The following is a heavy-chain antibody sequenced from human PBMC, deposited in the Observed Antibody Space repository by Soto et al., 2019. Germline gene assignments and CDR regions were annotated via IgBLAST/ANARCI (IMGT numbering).Heavy chain of an antibody. Sequence: QVQLVQSGAEVKKPGASVKVSCKASGYKFTSYGISWVRQAPGQGLEWMGWISAYNGNTKYAQKLQGRVTLTTDTSVSTAYMELRSLSSDDTAVYYCAREPNYFDYWGQGTLVTVSS. V-gene: IGHV1-18*01. CDR2: ISAYNGNT. J-gene: IGHJ4*02. CDR1: GYKFTSYG. CDR3: AREPNYFDY.